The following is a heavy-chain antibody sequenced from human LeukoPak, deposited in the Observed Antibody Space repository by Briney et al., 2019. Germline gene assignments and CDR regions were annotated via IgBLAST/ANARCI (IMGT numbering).Heavy chain of an antibody. D-gene: IGHD3-22*01. V-gene: IGHV3-15*01. CDR3: TTEYYYDSSGLFDY. Sequence: GGSLRLSCAVSGFTFSNGWMSWVRQAPGKGLEWVGRIKSKRDGGTTDYAAPVSGRFTISRDDSKNTLYLQMNSLKTEDTAVYYCTTEYYYDSSGLFDYWGQGTLVTVSS. J-gene: IGHJ4*02. CDR2: IKSKRDGGTT. CDR1: GFTFSNGW.